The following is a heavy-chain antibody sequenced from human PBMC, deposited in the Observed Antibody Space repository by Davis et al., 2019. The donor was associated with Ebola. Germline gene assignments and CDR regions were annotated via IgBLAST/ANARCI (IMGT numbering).Heavy chain of an antibody. J-gene: IGHJ4*02. D-gene: IGHD6-19*01. CDR2: IIPIFGTA. Sequence: AASVKVSCKASGDTFTNYAITWVRQAPGQGLEWMGGIIPIFGTANYAQKFQGRVTITADESTSTAYMELSSLRAEDTAVYYCVKSNSLWLVDYWGQGTLVTVSS. V-gene: IGHV1-69*13. CDR1: GDTFTNYA. CDR3: VKSNSLWLVDY.